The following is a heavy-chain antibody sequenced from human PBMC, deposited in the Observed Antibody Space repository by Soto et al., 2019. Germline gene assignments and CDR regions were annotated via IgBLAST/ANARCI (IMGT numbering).Heavy chain of an antibody. Sequence: GGSLRLSCAASGFTFSSYGMHWVRQAPGKGLEWVAVISYDGSNKYYADTVRGRFTISRDNSKNTLYLQMSSLRAEDTAVYYCAKGLGYYGSGSYYPDYWGQGTLVTVSS. CDR1: GFTFSSYG. CDR2: ISYDGSNK. D-gene: IGHD3-10*01. CDR3: AKGLGYYGSGSYYPDY. V-gene: IGHV3-30*18. J-gene: IGHJ4*02.